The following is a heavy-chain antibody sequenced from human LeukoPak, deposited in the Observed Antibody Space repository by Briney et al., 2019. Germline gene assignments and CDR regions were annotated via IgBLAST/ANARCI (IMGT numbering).Heavy chain of an antibody. V-gene: IGHV3-30-3*01. J-gene: IGHJ4*02. Sequence: GRSLRLSCAASGFTFSSYAIHWVRQAPGKGLEWVAVISYDGSNKYYADSVRGRFTISRDNSKNTLYLQMNSLRAEDTAVYYCAREGSSYYFDYWGQGTLVTVSS. CDR3: AREGSSYYFDY. CDR1: GFTFSSYA. D-gene: IGHD6-6*01. CDR2: ISYDGSNK.